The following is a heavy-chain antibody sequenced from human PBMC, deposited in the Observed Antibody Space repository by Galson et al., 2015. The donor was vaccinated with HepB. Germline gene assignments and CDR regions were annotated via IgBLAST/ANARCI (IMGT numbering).Heavy chain of an antibody. J-gene: IGHJ3*02. CDR2: INPNSGGT. CDR3: ARREKDIVPRGAFDI. V-gene: IGHV1-2*02. D-gene: IGHD2-8*01. Sequence: SVKVSCKASGYTFTGYYMHWVRQAPGQGLEWMGWINPNSGGTNYAQKFQGRVTMTRDTSISTAYMELSRLRSDDTAVYYCARREKDIVPRGAFDIWGQGTMVTVSS. CDR1: GYTFTGYY.